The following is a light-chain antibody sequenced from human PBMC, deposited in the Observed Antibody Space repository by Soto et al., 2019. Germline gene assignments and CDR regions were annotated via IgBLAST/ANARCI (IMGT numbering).Light chain of an antibody. Sequence: VLTQSPGTLSLSPGERATLFCRASQTITTGYLAWYQQKPGQTPRLLIYGSSTRATGIPARFSGSGSGTEFTLTINSLQSEDFAVYYCQQRNNWPWTFGQGTKVDIK. J-gene: IGKJ1*01. CDR3: QQRNNWPWT. CDR2: GSS. V-gene: IGKV3-15*01. CDR1: QTITTGY.